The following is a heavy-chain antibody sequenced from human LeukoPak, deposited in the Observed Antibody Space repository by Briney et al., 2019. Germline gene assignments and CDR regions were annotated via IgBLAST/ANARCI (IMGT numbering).Heavy chain of an antibody. CDR2: ISAYNGNT. Sequence: GASVKVSCKASGYTFTSYAMHWVRQAPGQGLEWMGWISAYNGNTNYAQKLQGRVTMTTDTSTSTAYMELRSLRSDDTAVYYCARISNYYDSSGYYAYWGQGTLVTVSS. V-gene: IGHV1-18*01. J-gene: IGHJ4*02. D-gene: IGHD3-22*01. CDR3: ARISNYYDSSGYYAY. CDR1: GYTFTSYA.